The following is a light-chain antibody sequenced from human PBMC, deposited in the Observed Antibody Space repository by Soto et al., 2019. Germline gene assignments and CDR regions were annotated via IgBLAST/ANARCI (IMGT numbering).Light chain of an antibody. Sequence: TQSPCTLSLSPGERGTLSCRASQNLGTLYLAWFQQKSGQAPRLLIYSASRRATGIPDRFTGSGSGTDFTLTINRVEPEDFAVYFCQQYAGSPRTFGQGTKVDIK. CDR3: QQYAGSPRT. V-gene: IGKV3-20*01. CDR1: QNLGTLY. J-gene: IGKJ1*01. CDR2: SAS.